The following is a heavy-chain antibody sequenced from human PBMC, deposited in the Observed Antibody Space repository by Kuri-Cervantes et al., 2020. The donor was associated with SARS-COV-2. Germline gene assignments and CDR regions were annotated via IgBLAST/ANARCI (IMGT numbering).Heavy chain of an antibody. CDR2: INPNSGGT. Sequence: ASVKVSCKASGYTFTSYGISWVRQAPGQGLEWMGWINPNSGGTNYAQKFQGWVTMTRDTSISTAYMELSRLRSDDTAVYYCAGEEAYDSSAYQTIHFDYWGQGTLVTVSS. CDR3: AGEEAYDSSAYQTIHFDY. V-gene: IGHV1-2*04. CDR1: GYTFTSYG. J-gene: IGHJ4*02. D-gene: IGHD3-22*01.